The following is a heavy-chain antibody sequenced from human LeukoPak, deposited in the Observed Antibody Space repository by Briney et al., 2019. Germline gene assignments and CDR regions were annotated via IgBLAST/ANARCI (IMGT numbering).Heavy chain of an antibody. J-gene: IGHJ4*02. Sequence: GASVKVSCKASGYSFTSNYIHWVRQAPGQGLEWMGMIYPRDGSTSYAQRFQGRVTVTSDTSTSTVYLELGSLSSEDTAVYYCTTRGGGNPFENWGQGTLVTVSS. CDR3: TTRGGGNPFEN. CDR2: IYPRDGST. D-gene: IGHD4-23*01. CDR1: GYSFTSNY. V-gene: IGHV1-46*01.